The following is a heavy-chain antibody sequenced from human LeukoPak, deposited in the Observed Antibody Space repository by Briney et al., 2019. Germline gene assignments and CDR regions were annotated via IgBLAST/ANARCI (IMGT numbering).Heavy chain of an antibody. CDR1: GYTFTSYG. CDR3: ARDPSLRYFDPADAFDI. D-gene: IGHD3-9*01. V-gene: IGHV1-18*01. J-gene: IGHJ3*02. Sequence: ASVKVSCKASGYTFTSYGISWVRQAPGQGLEWMGWISAYNGNTNYAQKLQGRVTMTTDTSTSTAYMELRSLRSDDTAVYYCARDPSLRYFDPADAFDIWGQGTMVTVSS. CDR2: ISAYNGNT.